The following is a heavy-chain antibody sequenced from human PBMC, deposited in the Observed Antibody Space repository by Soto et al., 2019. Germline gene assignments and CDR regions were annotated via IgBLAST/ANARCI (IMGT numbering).Heavy chain of an antibody. CDR2: ISGSGGST. CDR1: GFTFSSYA. D-gene: IGHD2-2*01. V-gene: IGHV3-23*01. Sequence: GGSLRLSCAASGFTFSSYAMSWVRQAPGKGLEWVSAISGSGGSTYYADSVKGRFTISRDNSKNTLYLQMNSLRAEDTAVYYCARVPAAILGVYYMDVWGKGTTVTVSS. J-gene: IGHJ6*03. CDR3: ARVPAAILGVYYMDV.